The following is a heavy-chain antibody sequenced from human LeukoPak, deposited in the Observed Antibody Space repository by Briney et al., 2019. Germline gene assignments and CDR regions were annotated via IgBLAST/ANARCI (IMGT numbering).Heavy chain of an antibody. D-gene: IGHD2-2*01. CDR2: IYYSGST. J-gene: IGHJ3*02. Sequence: ASETLSLTCTVSGGSISSYYWSWTRQPPGKGLEWIGYIYYSGSTNYNPSLKSRVTISVDTSKNQFSLKLSSVTAADTAVYYCARTPGGSSIQDAFDIWGQGTMVTVSS. CDR3: ARTPGGSSIQDAFDI. V-gene: IGHV4-59*01. CDR1: GGSISSYY.